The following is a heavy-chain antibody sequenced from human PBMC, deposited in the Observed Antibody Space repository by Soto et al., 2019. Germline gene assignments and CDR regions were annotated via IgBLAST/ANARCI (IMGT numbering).Heavy chain of an antibody. CDR1: GGSISSYY. Sequence: SETLSLTCTVSGGSISSYYWSWIRQPPGKGLEWIGYIYYSGSTNYNPSLKSRVTISVDTSKNQFSLKLSSVTAADTAVYYCARETYSRSDSHYGMDVWGQGTTVTVSS. J-gene: IGHJ6*02. CDR3: ARETYSRSDSHYGMDV. V-gene: IGHV4-59*01. D-gene: IGHD5-12*01. CDR2: IYYSGST.